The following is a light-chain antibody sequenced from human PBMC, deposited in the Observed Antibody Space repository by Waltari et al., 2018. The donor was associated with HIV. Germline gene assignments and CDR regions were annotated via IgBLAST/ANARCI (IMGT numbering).Light chain of an antibody. CDR3: SSYVGSNRV. CDR1: SSDVGDYNY. J-gene: IGLJ3*02. V-gene: IGLV2-8*01. CDR2: EVN. Sequence: QSALTQPPSASGSPGQSVTISCTGISSDVGDYNYVSWYQQHPGKAPQLMIYEVNKRPSGVPERFSGSKSGNTASRTVSGLQAEDEADYYCSSYVGSNRVFGGGTKLTVL.